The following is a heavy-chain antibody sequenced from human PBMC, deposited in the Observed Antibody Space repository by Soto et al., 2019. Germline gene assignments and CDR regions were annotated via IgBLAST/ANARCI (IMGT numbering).Heavy chain of an antibody. Sequence: QVQLQESGPGLVKPSQTLSLTCTVSGGSISSGGCSWSWIRQHPGKGLEWIGYIHYSGSTYYNPSLNSRLTISVDTSKNQVSVKLSSVTAAYTAVYYCARGAWGPTSGSDGYWGQGTLVTVSS. J-gene: IGHJ4*02. CDR2: IHYSGST. CDR3: ARGAWGPTSGSDGY. CDR1: GGSISSGGCS. V-gene: IGHV4-31*03. D-gene: IGHD1-26*01.